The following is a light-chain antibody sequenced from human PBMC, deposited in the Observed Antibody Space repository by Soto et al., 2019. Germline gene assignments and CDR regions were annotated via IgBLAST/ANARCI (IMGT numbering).Light chain of an antibody. CDR2: EVS. CDR3: SSCTSSNTRV. V-gene: IGLV2-14*01. CDR1: SSDVGGYKY. J-gene: IGLJ3*02. Sequence: QSALTQPASMSRSPGQSITISCTGTSSDVGGYKYVSWYQQHPGKAPKLMIYEVSNRPSGVSNRFSGSKSGNTASLIISGLQAEDQADYYCSSCTSSNTRVFGGGTKLTVL.